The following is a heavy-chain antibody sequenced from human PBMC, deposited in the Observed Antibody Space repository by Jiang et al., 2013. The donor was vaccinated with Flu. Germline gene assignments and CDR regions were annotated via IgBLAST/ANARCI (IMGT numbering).Heavy chain of an antibody. CDR1: GFSISSYG. V-gene: IGHV3-30*18. CDR3: VKGARAGYNSFDF. Sequence: QLVESGGGVVQPGRSLRLSCAAPGFSISSYGMHWARQAPGKGLEWVAAISYDGSNQYYADSVKGRFTISKDTSKNTADLQMNSLRAEDTAVYYCVKGARAGYNSFDFWGQGTLVTVSS. CDR2: ISYDGSNQ. J-gene: IGHJ4*02. D-gene: IGHD5-24*01.